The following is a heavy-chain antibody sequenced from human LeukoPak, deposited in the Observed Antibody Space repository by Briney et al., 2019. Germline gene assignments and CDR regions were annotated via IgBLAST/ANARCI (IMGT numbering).Heavy chain of an antibody. CDR2: IYHSGST. CDR3: ASSFFYCSSTSCYSAYYFDY. D-gene: IGHD2-2*01. V-gene: IGHV4-30-2*01. J-gene: IGHJ4*02. CDR1: GGSISSGGYS. Sequence: SETLSLTCAVSGGSISSGGYSWSWIRQPPGKGLEWIGYIYHSGSTYYNPSLKGRVTISVDRSKNQFSLKLSSVTAADTAVYYCASSFFYCSSTSCYSAYYFDYWGQGTLVTVSS.